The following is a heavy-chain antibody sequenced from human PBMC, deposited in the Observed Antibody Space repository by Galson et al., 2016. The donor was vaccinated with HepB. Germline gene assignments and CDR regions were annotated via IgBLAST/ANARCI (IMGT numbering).Heavy chain of an antibody. CDR1: GFTFSNSW. CDR3: ADPSVA. Sequence: SLRLSCAASGFTFSNSWMNWVRQAPGKGLEWVANLNQDGRKKFYVDSVKGRFTISRDNAKSSLYLQMNSLRAEDTAIYYCADPSVAWGQGTLVTVSS. V-gene: IGHV3-7*01. J-gene: IGHJ4*02. D-gene: IGHD5/OR15-5a*01. CDR2: LNQDGRKK.